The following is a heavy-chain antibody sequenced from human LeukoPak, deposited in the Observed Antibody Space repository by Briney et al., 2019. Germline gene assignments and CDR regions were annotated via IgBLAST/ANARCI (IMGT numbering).Heavy chain of an antibody. J-gene: IGHJ6*03. CDR3: ANIAAGTDTYYYYMDV. Sequence: GGSLRLSCAASGFTFSDYGMHWVRQAPGKGLEWVTSILYDGSNKYYADSVKGRFTISRDNSKNTLYLQMDSLRAEDTAVYYCANIAAGTDTYYYYMDVWGKGTTVTVSS. CDR2: ILYDGSNK. D-gene: IGHD6-13*01. V-gene: IGHV3-30*02. CDR1: GFTFSDYG.